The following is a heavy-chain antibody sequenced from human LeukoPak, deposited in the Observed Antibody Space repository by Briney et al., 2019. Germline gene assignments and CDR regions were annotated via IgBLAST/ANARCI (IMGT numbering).Heavy chain of an antibody. J-gene: IGHJ4*02. CDR3: ARGSHSSFDY. CDR2: IYYSGST. CDR1: GDSISSYY. Sequence: SETLSLTCTVSGDSISSYYWSWIRQPPGKGLEWIGYIYYSGSTNYNPSLKSRVTISVDTSKNQFSLQLNSVTPEDTGVYYCARGSHSSFDYWGQGTLVTVSS. V-gene: IGHV4-59*08. D-gene: IGHD3-10*01.